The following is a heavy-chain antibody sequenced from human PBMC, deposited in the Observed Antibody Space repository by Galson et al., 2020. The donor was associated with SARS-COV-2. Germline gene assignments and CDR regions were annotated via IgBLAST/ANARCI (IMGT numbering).Heavy chain of an antibody. CDR1: GGSISSSSYY. CDR3: ARQPLTGSNTLIFDY. Sequence: SETLSLTCTVSGGSISSSSYYWGWIRQPPGKGLEWIGSIYYSGSTYYNPSLKSRVTISVDTSKNQFSLKLSSVTAADTAVYYCARQPLTGSNTLIFDYWGQGTLVTVSS. J-gene: IGHJ4*02. CDR2: IYYSGST. D-gene: IGHD3-9*01. V-gene: IGHV4-39*01.